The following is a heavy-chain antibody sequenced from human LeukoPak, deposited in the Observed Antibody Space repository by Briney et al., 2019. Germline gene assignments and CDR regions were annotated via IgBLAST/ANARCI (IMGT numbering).Heavy chain of an antibody. CDR1: GFTFSSYA. D-gene: IGHD3-3*01. V-gene: IGHV3-30-3*01. CDR3: AREGDYDFWSGYSNWFDP. CDR2: ISYDGSNK. J-gene: IGHJ5*02. Sequence: GGSLRLSCAAPGFTFSSYARHGVRQAPGKGREGWAVISYDGSNKYYADSVKGRFTISRDNSRNTLYLQMNSLRAEDTAVYYCAREGDYDFWSGYSNWFDPWGQGTLVTVSS.